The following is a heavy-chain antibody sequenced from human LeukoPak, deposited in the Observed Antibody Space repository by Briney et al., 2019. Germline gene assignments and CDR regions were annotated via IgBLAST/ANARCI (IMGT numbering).Heavy chain of an antibody. CDR2: ISTSGSTK. Sequence: GGSLRLSCAASGFTFSGYEMHWVRQAPGKGPEWVSSISTSGSTKYYADSVKGRFTISRDNARNSLYLQMNSPRAQDTAVYYCARDGPGYSFDYWGQGTLVTVSS. V-gene: IGHV3-48*03. J-gene: IGHJ4*02. CDR1: GFTFSGYE. D-gene: IGHD5-18*01. CDR3: ARDGPGYSFDY.